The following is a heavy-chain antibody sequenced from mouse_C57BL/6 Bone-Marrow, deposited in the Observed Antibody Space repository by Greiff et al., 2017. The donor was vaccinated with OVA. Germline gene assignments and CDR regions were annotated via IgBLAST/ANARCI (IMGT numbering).Heavy chain of an antibody. J-gene: IGHJ4*01. CDR2: INPSTGGT. V-gene: IGHV1-42*01. Sequence: VQLQQSGPELVKPGASVKISCKASGYSFTGYYMNWVKQSPEKSLEWIGAINPSTGGTTYNQKFKAKATLTVDKSSSTAYMQLKSLTSEDSAVYYCARWGYDAMDYWGQGTSVTVSS. D-gene: IGHD3-1*01. CDR3: ARWGYDAMDY. CDR1: GYSFTGYY.